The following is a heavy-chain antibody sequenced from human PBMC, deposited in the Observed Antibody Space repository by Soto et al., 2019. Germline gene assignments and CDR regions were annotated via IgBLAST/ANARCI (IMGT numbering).Heavy chain of an antibody. CDR3: ARGIVVVNGYYFDY. Sequence: QVQLVESGGGVVQPGRSLRLSCAASGFTFSSYGMHWVRQAPGKGLEWVAVIWYDGSNKYYAESVKGRFTISRDNSKNTLYLQMNSLRAEDTAVYYCARGIVVVNGYYFDYWGQGTLVTVSS. J-gene: IGHJ4*02. CDR1: GFTFSSYG. CDR2: IWYDGSNK. D-gene: IGHD3-22*01. V-gene: IGHV3-33*01.